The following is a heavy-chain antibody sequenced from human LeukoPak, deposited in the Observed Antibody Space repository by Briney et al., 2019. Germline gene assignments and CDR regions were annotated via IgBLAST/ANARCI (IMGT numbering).Heavy chain of an antibody. CDR3: ARGRGYSYGYVHWYFDL. D-gene: IGHD5-18*01. CDR1: GGSISSGGYS. V-gene: IGHV4-30-4*07. CDR2: IYYSGST. Sequence: SETLSLTCAVSGGSISSGGYSWSWIRQPPGKGLEWIGYIYYSGSTYYNPSLKSRVTISVDTSKNQFSLKLSSVTAADTAVYYCARGRGYSYGYVHWYFDLWGRGTLVTVSS. J-gene: IGHJ2*01.